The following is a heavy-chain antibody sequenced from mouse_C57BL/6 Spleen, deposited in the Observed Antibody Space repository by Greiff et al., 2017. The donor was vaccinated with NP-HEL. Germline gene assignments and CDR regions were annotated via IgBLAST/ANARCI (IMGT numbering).Heavy chain of an antibody. J-gene: IGHJ4*01. CDR1: GFTFSSYA. CDR3: ARDQGGTLYAMDY. D-gene: IGHD4-1*01. Sequence: DVKLVESGGGLVKPGGSLKLSCAASGFTFSSYAMSWVRQTPEKRLEWVATISDGGSYTYYPDNVKGRFTISRDNAKNNLYLQMSHLKSEDTAMYYCARDQGGTLYAMDYWGQGTSVTVSS. CDR2: ISDGGSYT. V-gene: IGHV5-4*01.